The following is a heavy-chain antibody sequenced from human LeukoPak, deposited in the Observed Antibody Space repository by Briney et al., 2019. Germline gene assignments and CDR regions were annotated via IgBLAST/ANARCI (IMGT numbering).Heavy chain of an antibody. CDR2: MNGDGSSV. D-gene: IGHD4-17*01. CDR3: VKSGDYGNWFDT. J-gene: IGHJ5*02. CDR1: GFTFSRFW. V-gene: IGHV3-74*01. Sequence: GGSLRLSCAASGFTFSRFWMHWVRQAPGKGLVWVTRMNGDGSSVSYADSVKGRFTVSRDNANNRLYLEMNSLKAEDTAIYYCVKSGDYGNWFDTWGQGTQVTVSS.